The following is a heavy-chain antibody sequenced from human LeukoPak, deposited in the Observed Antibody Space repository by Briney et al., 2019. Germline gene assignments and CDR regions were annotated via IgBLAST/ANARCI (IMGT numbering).Heavy chain of an antibody. Sequence: WASVKVSCKASGYTFTSYDINWVRQATGQGLEWMGWMNPNSGNTGYAQKFQGRVTITRNTSISTAYMELSSLRSEDTAVYYCARGVAAAGTVYYFDYWGQGTLVTVSS. CDR3: ARGVAAAGTVYYFDY. CDR2: MNPNSGNT. J-gene: IGHJ4*02. V-gene: IGHV1-8*03. D-gene: IGHD6-13*01. CDR1: GYTFTSYD.